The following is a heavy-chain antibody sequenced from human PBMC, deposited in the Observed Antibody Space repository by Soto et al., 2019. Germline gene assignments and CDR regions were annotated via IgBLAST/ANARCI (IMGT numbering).Heavy chain of an antibody. CDR1: GGSISSSSYY. CDR3: ARQSPDYLGSVGWFDP. CDR2: IYYSGTT. Sequence: SETLSLTGTVSGGSISSSSYYWVWIRPPPGKGLEWIGSIYYSGTTYYNASLKSRVTISVDTSKNQFSLKLRSVTAADTAVYYCARQSPDYLGSVGWFDPWGQGTLVTVSS. V-gene: IGHV4-39*01. J-gene: IGHJ5*02. D-gene: IGHD1-26*01.